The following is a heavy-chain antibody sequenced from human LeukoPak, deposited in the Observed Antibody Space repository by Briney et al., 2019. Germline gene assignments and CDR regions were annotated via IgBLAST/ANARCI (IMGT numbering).Heavy chain of an antibody. J-gene: IGHJ4*02. V-gene: IGHV3-21*01. CDR2: ISTSSSYI. D-gene: IGHD3-10*01. CDR3: ARVSGTFGELY. CDR1: GFTFSNAW. Sequence: GGSLRLSCTASGFTFSNAWMSWVRQAPGKGLEWVSSISTSSSYIYYADSVKGRFTISRDNAKNSLYLQMNSLRAEDTAVYYCARVSGTFGELYWGQGTLVTVSS.